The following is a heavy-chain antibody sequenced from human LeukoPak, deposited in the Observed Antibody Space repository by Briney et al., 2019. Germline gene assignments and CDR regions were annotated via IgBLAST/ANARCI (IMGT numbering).Heavy chain of an antibody. D-gene: IGHD6-19*01. J-gene: IGHJ4*02. CDR1: GYTFTSYG. CDR3: ARDFDEYVAVAGLERVY. V-gene: IGHV1-18*01. Sequence: GASVKVSCKASGYTFTSYGISWVRQAPGQGLEWMGWISAYNGNTNYAQKLQGRVTMTTDTSTSTAYMELRSLRSDDTAVYYCARDFDEYVAVAGLERVYWGQGTLVTVSS. CDR2: ISAYNGNT.